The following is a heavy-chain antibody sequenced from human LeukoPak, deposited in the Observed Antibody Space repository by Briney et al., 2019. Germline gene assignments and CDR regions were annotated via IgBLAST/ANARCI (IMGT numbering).Heavy chain of an antibody. Sequence: SVKVSCKASGGTFSSYAISWVRQAPGQGLEWMGRIIPILGIANYAQKFQGRVTITRDTSASTAYMELSSLRSEDTAVYYCARAPSGYSSSWFHYXXXGTLVTVSS. D-gene: IGHD6-13*01. CDR1: GGTFSSYA. J-gene: IGHJ5*01. CDR2: IIPILGIA. V-gene: IGHV1-69*04. CDR3: ARAPSGYSSSWFHY.